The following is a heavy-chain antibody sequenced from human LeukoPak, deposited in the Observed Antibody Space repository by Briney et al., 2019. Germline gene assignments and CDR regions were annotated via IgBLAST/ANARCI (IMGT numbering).Heavy chain of an antibody. CDR1: GFTFSSYW. CDR2: IASDGSST. Sequence: GSLRLSCAASGFTFSSYWMNWVRQAPGKGLVWVSRIASDGSSTTYADSVKGRFSISRDNAKNTLYLQMNSLRAEDTAVYYCARGRRGIFTVYRQVVSAFDIWGQGTMVTVSS. V-gene: IGHV3-74*01. D-gene: IGHD1-14*01. CDR3: ARGRRGIFTVYRQVVSAFDI. J-gene: IGHJ3*02.